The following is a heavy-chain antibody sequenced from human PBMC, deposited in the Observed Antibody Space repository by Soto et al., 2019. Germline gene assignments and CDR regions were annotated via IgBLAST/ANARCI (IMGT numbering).Heavy chain of an antibody. CDR1: GFTFSSYE. J-gene: IGHJ4*02. D-gene: IGHD3-9*01. Sequence: PGGSLRLSCAASGFTFSSYEMNWVRQAPGKGLEWVSYISSSGSTIYYADSVKGRFTISRDNAKNSLYLQMNSLRAEDTAVYYCASSNYDILTGYYPFDYWGQGTLVTV. CDR3: ASSNYDILTGYYPFDY. V-gene: IGHV3-48*03. CDR2: ISSSGSTI.